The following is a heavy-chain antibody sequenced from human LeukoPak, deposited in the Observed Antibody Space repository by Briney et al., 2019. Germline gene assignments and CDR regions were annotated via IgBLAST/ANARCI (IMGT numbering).Heavy chain of an antibody. CDR2: ISDSGTLT. CDR3: AKDARRTNGWYFFDS. CDR1: GFAFTRQA. V-gene: IGHV3-23*01. D-gene: IGHD2-15*01. Sequence: GGSLRLSCAASGFAFTRQAMGWVRQAPGKGLEWVSVISDSGTLTYYADSVKGRFTISRDNSKNTLLLQVNSLRAEDTGIYYCAKDARRTNGWYFFDSWGPGTLATVSS. J-gene: IGHJ4*02.